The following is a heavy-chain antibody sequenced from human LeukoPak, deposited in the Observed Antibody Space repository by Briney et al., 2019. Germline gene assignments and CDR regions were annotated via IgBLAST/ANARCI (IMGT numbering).Heavy chain of an antibody. D-gene: IGHD5-12*01. J-gene: IGHJ4*02. CDR1: AFTFDDYA. CDR2: INWNSDSI. V-gene: IGHV3-9*01. CDR3: AINGGGDSGYGNFDY. Sequence: PGGSLRLSCAVSAFTFDDYAMHWVRQVPGKGLEWVSGINWNSDSIGYADSVKGRFTTSRDNAKNSLYLQMNSLRAEDTAFYYCAINGGGDSGYGNFDYWGQGTLVTVSS.